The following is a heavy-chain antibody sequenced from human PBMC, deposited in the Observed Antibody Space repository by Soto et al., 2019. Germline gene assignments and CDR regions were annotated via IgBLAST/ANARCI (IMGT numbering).Heavy chain of an antibody. D-gene: IGHD2-2*01. CDR1: GGSISNNNC. J-gene: IGHJ2*01. CDR3: AREAYQLLDL. V-gene: IGHV4-4*02. CDR2: IYHSGTT. Sequence: SETLSLTCAVSGGSISNNNCWNWVRQPPGKGLEWIGEIYHSGTTNYNPSLKSRVTISLDKSNNQFSLTLSSVTAADTAVYYCAREAYQLLDLWGRGTLVTVSS.